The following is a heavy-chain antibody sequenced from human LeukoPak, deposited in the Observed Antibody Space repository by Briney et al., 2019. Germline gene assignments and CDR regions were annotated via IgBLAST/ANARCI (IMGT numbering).Heavy chain of an antibody. Sequence: ASVKVSCKASGGTFSSYAISWVRPAPGRGLEWMGGIIPIFGTANYAQTFQRRVTITTEQSTTTAYMGLSSRRAEETAGYCWGRPSLGGYGHGYSYWGQGTLVTVSS. J-gene: IGHJ4*02. CDR2: IIPIFGTA. CDR3: GRPSLGGYGHGYSY. V-gene: IGHV1-69*05. D-gene: IGHD5-18*01. CDR1: GGTFSSYA.